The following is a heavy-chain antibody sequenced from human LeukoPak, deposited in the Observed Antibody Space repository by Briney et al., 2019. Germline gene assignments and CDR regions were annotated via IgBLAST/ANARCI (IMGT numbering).Heavy chain of an antibody. CDR3: AREGYYDSSGYTDAFDI. D-gene: IGHD3-22*01. CDR2: ISAYNGNT. J-gene: IGHJ3*02. V-gene: IGHV1-18*01. Sequence: GASVTVSCKASGYNFTNHGNTLGRQAPGQEPEGIGWISAYNGNTNYAPKLQGRVTMTTDTSTSTAYMELRSLRSDDTAVYYCAREGYYDSSGYTDAFDIWGQGTMVTVSS. CDR1: GYNFTNHG.